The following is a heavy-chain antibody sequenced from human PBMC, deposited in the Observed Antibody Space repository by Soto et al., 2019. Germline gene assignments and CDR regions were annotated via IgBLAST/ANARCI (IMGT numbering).Heavy chain of an antibody. CDR2: ISYDGSNK. Sequence: QVQLVESGGGVVQPGRSLRLSCAASGFTFSSYGMHWVRQAPGNGLEWVAVISYDGSNKYYADSVKGRFTISRDNSKNTLYLQMNSLRAEDTAVYYCAKDRGDSSGYYSDYWGQGTLVTVSS. D-gene: IGHD3-22*01. CDR3: AKDRGDSSGYYSDY. V-gene: IGHV3-30*18. J-gene: IGHJ4*02. CDR1: GFTFSSYG.